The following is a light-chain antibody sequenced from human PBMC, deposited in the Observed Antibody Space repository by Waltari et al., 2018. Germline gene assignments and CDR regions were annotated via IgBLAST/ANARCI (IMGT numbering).Light chain of an antibody. CDR2: KSS. J-gene: IGKJ2*01. Sequence: DIRMSQSPSTLSASVGDRVTIPCRASQNIGNWVAWYQQIPGRAPKLLIYKSSSLQSGVPSRFSGSGSGTEFTLTITSLQPDDFATYYCQHYNTYSPMYTFGQGTKLEI. CDR3: QHYNTYSPMYT. V-gene: IGKV1-5*03. CDR1: QNIGNW.